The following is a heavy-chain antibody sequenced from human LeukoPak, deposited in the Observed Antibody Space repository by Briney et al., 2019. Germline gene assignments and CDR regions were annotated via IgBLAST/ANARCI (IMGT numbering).Heavy chain of an antibody. CDR2: INDDTP. J-gene: IGHJ5*02. CDR3: AKEHDLWHEEGNWFDT. Sequence: GSLRLSCTTSGFSFNTYSMSWVRQAPGKGLEWVSAINDDTPYYTDSVKGRFTVSRDNSKDTLYLHLNSLGAEDTAIYYCAKEHDLWHEEGNWFDTWGQGVLVTVSS. V-gene: IGHV3-23*01. CDR1: GFSFNTYS. D-gene: IGHD3-3*01.